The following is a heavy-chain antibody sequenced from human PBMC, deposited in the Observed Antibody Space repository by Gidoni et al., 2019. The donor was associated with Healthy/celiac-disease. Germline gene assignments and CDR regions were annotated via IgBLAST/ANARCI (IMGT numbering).Heavy chain of an antibody. Sequence: QVQLQASGPGLVKPSQTLSLTCTVSGGSISSGGYYWSWIRQHPGKGLEWIGYIYYSGSTYYNPSLKSRVTISVDTSKNQFSLKLSSVTAADTAVYYCAREVGYGDYSTIDYWGQGTLVTVSS. V-gene: IGHV4-31*03. D-gene: IGHD4-17*01. J-gene: IGHJ4*02. CDR1: GGSISSGGYY. CDR2: IYYSGST. CDR3: AREVGYGDYSTIDY.